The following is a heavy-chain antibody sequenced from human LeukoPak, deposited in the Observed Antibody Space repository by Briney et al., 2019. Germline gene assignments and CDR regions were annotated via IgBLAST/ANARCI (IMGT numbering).Heavy chain of an antibody. J-gene: IGHJ4*02. CDR3: ARDGLAVAGIQLGFDY. D-gene: IGHD6-19*01. Sequence: ASVKVSCKASGYTFTSYGISWVRQAPGQGLEWMGWISAYNGNTDYAQKLQGRVTMTTDTPTSTAYMELRSLRPDDTAVYYCARDGLAVAGIQLGFDYWGQGTLVTVSS. CDR1: GYTFTSYG. CDR2: ISAYNGNT. V-gene: IGHV1-18*01.